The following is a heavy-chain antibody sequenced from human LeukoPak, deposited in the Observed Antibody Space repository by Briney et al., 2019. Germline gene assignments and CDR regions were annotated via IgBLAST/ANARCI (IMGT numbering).Heavy chain of an antibody. D-gene: IGHD5-24*01. CDR1: GFTFSSYE. CDR3: ARVPAGWLQLVLDY. CDR2: ISSSGSTI. J-gene: IGHJ4*02. V-gene: IGHV3-48*03. Sequence: PGGSLRLSCAASGFTFSSYEMNRVRQAPGKGLEWVSYISSSGSTIYYADSVKGRFTISRDNAKNSLYLQMNSLRAEDTAVYYCARVPAGWLQLVLDYWGQGTLVTVSS.